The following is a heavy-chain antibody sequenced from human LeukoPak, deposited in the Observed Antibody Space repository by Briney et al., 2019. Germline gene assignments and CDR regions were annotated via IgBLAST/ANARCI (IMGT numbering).Heavy chain of an antibody. CDR2: IKTDGSEK. J-gene: IGHJ4*02. CDR1: GFAFSSFW. CDR3: TRDWGGVAAGIDY. Sequence: GGSLRLSCAASGFAFSSFWMSWVRQAPGKGLEWVANIKTDGSEKYYVDSVKGRFTISRDNAKNSLSLQMNSLSAEDTAVYYCTRDWGGVAAGIDYWGQGTLVTVSS. V-gene: IGHV3-7*01. D-gene: IGHD6-13*01.